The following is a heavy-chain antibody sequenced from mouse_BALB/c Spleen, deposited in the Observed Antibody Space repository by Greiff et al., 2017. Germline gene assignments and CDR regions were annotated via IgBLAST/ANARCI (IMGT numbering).Heavy chain of an antibody. V-gene: IGHV10-1*02. CDR2: IRSKSNNYAT. D-gene: IGHD4-1*01. J-gene: IGHJ1*01. CDR3: VRHPWDWYFDV. Sequence: DAGGGLVQPKGSLKLSCAASGFTFNTYAMNWVRQAPGKGLEWVARIRSKSNNYATYYADSVKDRFTISRDDSQSMLYLQMNNLKTEDTAMYYCVRHPWDWYFDVWGAGTTVTVSS. CDR1: GFTFNTYA.